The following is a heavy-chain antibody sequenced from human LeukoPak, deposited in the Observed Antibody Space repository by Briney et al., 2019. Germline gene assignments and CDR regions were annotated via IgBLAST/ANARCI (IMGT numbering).Heavy chain of an antibody. CDR1: GFTFSSYE. CDR3: ARSPIFGVVI. D-gene: IGHD3-3*01. CDR2: ISSGSTI. Sequence: GGSLRLSCAASGFTFSSYEMNWVRQAPGKGLEWVSYISSGSTIYYADSVKGRFTISRDNAKNSLYLQMNSLRAEDTAVYYCARSPIFGVVIWGQGTMVTVSS. J-gene: IGHJ3*02. V-gene: IGHV3-48*03.